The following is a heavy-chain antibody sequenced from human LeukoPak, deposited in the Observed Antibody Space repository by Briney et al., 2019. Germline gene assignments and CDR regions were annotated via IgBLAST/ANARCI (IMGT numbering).Heavy chain of an antibody. Sequence: SETLSLTCTVSGGSISSYYWSWIRQPPGKGLEWIGYIYYSGSTNYNPSLKSRVTISVDTSKNQFSLKLSSVTAADTAVYYCARGYSSSWYWFDPWGQGTLVSVSS. CDR3: ARGYSSSWYWFDP. D-gene: IGHD6-13*01. V-gene: IGHV4-59*01. CDR2: IYYSGST. J-gene: IGHJ5*02. CDR1: GGSISSYY.